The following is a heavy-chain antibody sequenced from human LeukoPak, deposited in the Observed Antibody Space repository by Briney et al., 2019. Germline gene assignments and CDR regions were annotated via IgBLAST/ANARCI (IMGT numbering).Heavy chain of an antibody. CDR3: ARGDSSGYYYGPFDY. J-gene: IGHJ4*02. V-gene: IGHV1-69*01. CDR2: IIPIFGTA. D-gene: IGHD3-22*01. CDR1: GGTFSSYA. Sequence: ASVKVSCKASGGTFSSYAISWVRQAPGQGLEWMGGIIPIFGTANYAQKFQGRVTITADESTSTAYMDLSSLRSEDTAVYYCARGDSSGYYYGPFDYWGQGTLVTVSS.